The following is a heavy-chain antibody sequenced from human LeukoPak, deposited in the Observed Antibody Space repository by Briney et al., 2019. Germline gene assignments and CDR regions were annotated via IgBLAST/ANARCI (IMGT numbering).Heavy chain of an antibody. J-gene: IGHJ4*02. D-gene: IGHD2-2*01. CDR1: GGSISSGGYY. CDR2: IYYSGST. CDR3: ARDGKVYCSSTSCYQSGKFYY. Sequence: SQTLSLTCTVSGGSISSGGYYWSWIRQHPGKGLEWIGYIYYSGSTYYNPSLKSRVTISVDTSKNQFSLKLSSVTAADTAVYYCARDGKVYCSSTSCYQSGKFYYWGQGTLVTVSS. V-gene: IGHV4-31*03.